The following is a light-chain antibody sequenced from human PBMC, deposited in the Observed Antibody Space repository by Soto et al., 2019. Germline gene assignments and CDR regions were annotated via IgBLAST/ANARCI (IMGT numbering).Light chain of an antibody. CDR2: AAS. CDR1: QSIVTY. J-gene: IGKJ4*02. CDR3: QQSYSTPQWT. Sequence: DIQMTQSPSSLSASVGDRVTITCRASQSIVTYLNWYLQKPGKAPKLLIYAASNLQSGVPSRFSGSGSGTDFTLTISSLQPEDFATYFCQQSYSTPQWTLGGGTKVDIK. V-gene: IGKV1-39*01.